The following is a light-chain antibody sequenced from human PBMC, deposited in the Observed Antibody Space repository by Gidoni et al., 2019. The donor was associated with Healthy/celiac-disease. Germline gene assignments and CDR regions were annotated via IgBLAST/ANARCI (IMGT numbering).Light chain of an antibody. V-gene: IGLV1-40*01. J-gene: IGLJ2*01. CDR1: SSNIGAGYD. Sequence: QSVLTQPPSVSAAPGQRLTISCTGSSSNIGAGYDVHWYQQLPGTAPKLPIYGNSNRPSGVPDRFSGSKSGTSASLAITGLQAEDEADYYCQSYDSSLSGSRVFGGGTKLTVL. CDR3: QSYDSSLSGSRV. CDR2: GNS.